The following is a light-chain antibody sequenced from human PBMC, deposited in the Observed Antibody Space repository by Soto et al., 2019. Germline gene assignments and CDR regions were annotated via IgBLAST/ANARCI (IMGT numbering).Light chain of an antibody. CDR2: EFI. Sequence: QSALTQPASLSGSHGQSITISCTGTTSDLAGYNYVSWYQQYPGKAPKLMIYEFIHRSSGVSNRCSGSKSANSASRTISGRQAEDEDDYYCRSYTTTETYDFGPETKVTVL. V-gene: IGLV2-14*01. CDR3: RSYTTTETYD. CDR1: TSDLAGYNY. J-gene: IGLJ1*01.